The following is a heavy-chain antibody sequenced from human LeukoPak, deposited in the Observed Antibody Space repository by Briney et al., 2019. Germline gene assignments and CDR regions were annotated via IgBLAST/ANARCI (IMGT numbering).Heavy chain of an antibody. Sequence: GGSLRLSCAASGXTFSSYELNWVRQAPGKGLEWVSYISSSGSTIYYADSVQGRFTISRDNAQNSLYLQMSSLRAEDTAVYYCARNVYNFDYWGQGTLVTVSS. CDR1: GXTFSSYE. CDR2: ISSSGSTI. D-gene: IGHD3-10*02. CDR3: ARNVYNFDY. J-gene: IGHJ4*02. V-gene: IGHV3-48*03.